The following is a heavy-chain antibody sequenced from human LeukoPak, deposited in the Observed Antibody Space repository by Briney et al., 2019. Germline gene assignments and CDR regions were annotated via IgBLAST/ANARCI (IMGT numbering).Heavy chain of an antibody. D-gene: IGHD6-19*01. J-gene: IGHJ4*02. Sequence: SSVKVSCTASGYTFTGYYMHWVRQAPGQGLEWMGWINPNSGGTNYAQKFQGRVTMTRDTSTSTVYMELSSLRSEDTAVYYCARFAVHRRITVAGQFGLDYWGQGTLVSLSS. V-gene: IGHV1-2*02. CDR3: ARFAVHRRITVAGQFGLDY. CDR1: GYTFTGYY. CDR2: INPNSGGT.